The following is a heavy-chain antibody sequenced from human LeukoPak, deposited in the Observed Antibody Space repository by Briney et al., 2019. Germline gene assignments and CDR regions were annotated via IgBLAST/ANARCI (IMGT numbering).Heavy chain of an antibody. Sequence: GGSLRLSCAASGFTFSSYSMNWVRQAPGKGLEWVSAISGSGGSTHYADSVKGRFTISRDNSKNTLFLQMNSLRADDTAVYYCAKDQEILVVPAAINYWGQGTLVTVSS. V-gene: IGHV3-23*01. CDR2: ISGSGGST. D-gene: IGHD2-2*02. CDR3: AKDQEILVVPAAINY. J-gene: IGHJ4*02. CDR1: GFTFSSYS.